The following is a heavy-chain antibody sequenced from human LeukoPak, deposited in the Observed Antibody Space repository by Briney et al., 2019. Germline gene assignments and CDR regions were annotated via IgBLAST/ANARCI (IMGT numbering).Heavy chain of an antibody. CDR1: GFTFSSYA. CDR3: MKVFSRYFDWLLEYYFDY. Sequence: PGGSLRLSCSASGFTFSSYAMHWIRQAPGKGLEYVSAISNNGGNTYYADSVKGRFTISRDNSKNTLYLQMSSLRAEDTAVYYCMKVFSRYFDWLLEYYFDYWGQGTLVTVSS. CDR2: ISNNGGNT. D-gene: IGHD3-9*01. V-gene: IGHV3-64D*08. J-gene: IGHJ4*02.